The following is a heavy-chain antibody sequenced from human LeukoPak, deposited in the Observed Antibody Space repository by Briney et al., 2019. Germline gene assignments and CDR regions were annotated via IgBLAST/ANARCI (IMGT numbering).Heavy chain of an antibody. Sequence: GGSLRLSCAASGSTVSSNYMSWVRQAPGKGLEWVSVIYSCGSTYYADSVKGRFTISRDNSKNTLYLQMNSLRAEDTAVYYCAKDREYGYYYMDVWGKGTTVTISS. CDR3: AKDREYGYYYMDV. J-gene: IGHJ6*03. V-gene: IGHV3-66*03. CDR2: IYSCGST. D-gene: IGHD3-10*01. CDR1: GSTVSSNY.